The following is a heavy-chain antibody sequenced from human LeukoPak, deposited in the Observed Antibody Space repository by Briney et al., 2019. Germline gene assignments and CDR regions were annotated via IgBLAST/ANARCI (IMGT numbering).Heavy chain of an antibody. Sequence: GGSLRLSCAASGFTFDDYAMHWVRQAPGKGLEWVSGISWNSGSIGYADSVKGRFTISRDNAKNSLYLQMNSLRAEDTALYYCAKSSFGVITKEYFDYWGQGTLVTVSS. V-gene: IGHV3-9*01. CDR1: GFTFDDYA. CDR3: AKSSFGVITKEYFDY. D-gene: IGHD3-22*01. J-gene: IGHJ4*02. CDR2: ISWNSGSI.